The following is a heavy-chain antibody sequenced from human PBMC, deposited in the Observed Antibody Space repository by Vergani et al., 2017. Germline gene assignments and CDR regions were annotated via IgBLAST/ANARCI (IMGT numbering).Heavy chain of an antibody. Sequence: QVQLVQSGAEVKKPGASVKVSCKASGYTFTSYGISWVRQAPGQGLEWMGWISAYNGNTNYAQKLQGRVTMTTDTSTSTAYMELRSLRSDDTAVYYCSRWRIAVAGFRGDYYYGMDGWDQGTTVTVSS. CDR2: ISAYNGNT. J-gene: IGHJ6*02. CDR3: SRWRIAVAGFRGDYYYGMDG. V-gene: IGHV1-18*01. D-gene: IGHD6-19*01. CDR1: GYTFTSYG.